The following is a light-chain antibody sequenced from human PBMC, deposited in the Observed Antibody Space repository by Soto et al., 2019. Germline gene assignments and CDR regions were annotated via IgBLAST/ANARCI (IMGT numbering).Light chain of an antibody. J-gene: IGLJ1*01. Sequence: QPVLTQPASVSGSPGQSITISCTGTSSDIGYYNYVSWYQQYPGKAPKLIIYEVSNRPSGVSNRFSGSKSANTASLTISGLQAEDEADYHCSSYKTGSTVVFGTGTKLTVL. CDR1: SSDIGYYNY. CDR3: SSYKTGSTVV. V-gene: IGLV2-14*01. CDR2: EVS.